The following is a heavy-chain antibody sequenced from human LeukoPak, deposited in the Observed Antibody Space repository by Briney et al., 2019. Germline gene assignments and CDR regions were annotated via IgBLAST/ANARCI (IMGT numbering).Heavy chain of an antibody. D-gene: IGHD4-17*01. CDR3: AASYGDYAPFEN. CDR2: VSWNSASI. CDR1: GVTFEDYG. Sequence: SLRLSCTASGVTFEDYGMHWVRQVPGKGLEWVSSVSWNSASIAYADSVRGRFTISRDNAKNSIYLQMHSLRGEDTALYHCAASYGDYAPFENWGQGILVTVSS. J-gene: IGHJ4*02. V-gene: IGHV3-9*01.